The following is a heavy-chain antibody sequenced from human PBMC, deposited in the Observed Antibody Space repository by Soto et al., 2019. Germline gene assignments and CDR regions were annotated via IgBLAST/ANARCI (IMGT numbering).Heavy chain of an antibody. D-gene: IGHD3-16*02. J-gene: IGHJ3*01. CDR1: GLDFPIDD. CDR3: ARYRRKVPVSFDV. V-gene: IGHV1-8*01. CDR2: MNPSGSNT. Sequence: QVQLVQSGAEVKKPGASVQVSCKASGLDFPIDDIIWLRQTIGQGLEFMGWMNPSGSNTGYAQKFQGRATFTWNTPTSTAYMDLSGLRSEDTAVYYCARYRRKVPVSFDVWGQGTMVTVSS.